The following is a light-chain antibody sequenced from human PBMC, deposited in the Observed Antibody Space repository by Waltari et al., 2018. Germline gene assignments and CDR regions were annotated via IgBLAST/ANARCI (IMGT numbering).Light chain of an antibody. CDR2: DAS. Sequence: DIQMTQSPSSLSASVGDRVTITCQASRDINNYLNWYQQKPGKAPKLLIYDASTLEKGVPSRFSGSGSGTDFVFTISRLQPEGIATYYCQHYDGVPPWTFGQGTRVDFK. CDR3: QHYDGVPPWT. J-gene: IGKJ1*01. CDR1: RDINNY. V-gene: IGKV1-33*01.